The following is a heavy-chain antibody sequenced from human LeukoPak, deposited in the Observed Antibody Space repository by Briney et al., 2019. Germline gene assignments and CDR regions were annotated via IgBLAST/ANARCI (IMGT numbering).Heavy chain of an antibody. CDR2: IYHSGST. J-gene: IGHJ4*02. D-gene: IGHD3-3*01. CDR3: ASLSRLRILEWLSRYYFDY. V-gene: IGHV4-38-2*02. Sequence: SETLSLTCTVSGYSISSGYYWGWIRQPPGKGLEWIGSIYHSGSTYYNPSLKSRVTISVDTSRNQFSLKLSSVTDADTAVYYCASLSRLRILEWLSRYYFDYWGQGTLVTVSS. CDR1: GYSISSGYY.